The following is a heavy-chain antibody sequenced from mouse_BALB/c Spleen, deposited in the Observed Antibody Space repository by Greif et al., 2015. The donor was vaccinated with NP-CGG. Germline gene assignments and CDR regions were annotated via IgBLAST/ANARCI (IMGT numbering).Heavy chain of an antibody. CDR2: IWSGGSI. Sequence: VHLVESGPGLVQPSQSLSITCTVSGFSLTSYGVHWVRQSPGKGLEWLGVIWSGGSIDYNAAFISRLSISKDNSKSQVFFKMNSLQANDTAIYYCARREYGNYVWFAYWGQGTLVTVSA. V-gene: IGHV2-2*02. D-gene: IGHD2-10*02. CDR1: GFSLTSYG. CDR3: ARREYGNYVWFAY. J-gene: IGHJ3*01.